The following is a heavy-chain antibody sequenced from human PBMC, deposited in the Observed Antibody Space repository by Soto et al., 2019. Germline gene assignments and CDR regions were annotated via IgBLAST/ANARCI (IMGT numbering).Heavy chain of an antibody. CDR3: AKGRGGSLNYYYYGMDV. CDR2: IWYDGSNK. D-gene: IGHD5-12*01. Sequence: HPGGSLRLSCAASGFTFSSYGMHWVRQAPGKGLEWVAVIWYDGSNKYYADSVKGRFTISRDNSKNTLYLQMNSLRAEETAVYYCAKGRGGSLNYYYYGMDVWGQGTTVTVSS. CDR1: GFTFSSYG. V-gene: IGHV3-30*02. J-gene: IGHJ6*02.